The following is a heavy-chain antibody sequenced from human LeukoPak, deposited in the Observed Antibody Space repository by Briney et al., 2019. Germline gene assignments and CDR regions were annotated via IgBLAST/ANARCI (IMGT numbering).Heavy chain of an antibody. J-gene: IGHJ3*02. V-gene: IGHV3-64*01. CDR2: ISSNGGST. CDR1: GFTFSSYA. CDR3: ARDRVDQRVEMATILPDAFDI. D-gene: IGHD5-24*01. Sequence: PGGSLRLSCAASGFTFSSYAMHWVRQAPGKGLEYVSAISSNGGSTYYANSVKGRFTISRDNSKNTLYLQMGSLRAEDMAVYYCARDRVDQRVEMATILPDAFDIWGQGTVVTVSS.